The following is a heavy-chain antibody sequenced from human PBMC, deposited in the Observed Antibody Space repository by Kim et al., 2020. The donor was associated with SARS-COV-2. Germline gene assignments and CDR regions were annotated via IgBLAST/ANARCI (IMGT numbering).Heavy chain of an antibody. Sequence: ADAVKGGFTVSRDNAKNPLYLQMNSLRVEDTAAYYCAKARSSNYWLFDLWGRGTLVIVSS. D-gene: IGHD4-4*01. CDR3: AKARSSNYWLFDL. V-gene: IGHV3-23*01. J-gene: IGHJ2*01.